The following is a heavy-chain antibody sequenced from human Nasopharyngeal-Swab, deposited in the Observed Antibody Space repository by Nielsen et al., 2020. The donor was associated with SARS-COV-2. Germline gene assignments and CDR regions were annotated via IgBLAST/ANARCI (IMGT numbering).Heavy chain of an antibody. Sequence: PGKGLEWIGEINHSGSTNYNPSLKSRVTISVDTSKNQFSLKLSSVTAADTAVYYCAGASTIFGVVINGWFDPWGQGTLVTVSS. D-gene: IGHD3-3*01. CDR3: AGASTIFGVVINGWFDP. J-gene: IGHJ5*02. V-gene: IGHV4-34*01. CDR2: INHSGST.